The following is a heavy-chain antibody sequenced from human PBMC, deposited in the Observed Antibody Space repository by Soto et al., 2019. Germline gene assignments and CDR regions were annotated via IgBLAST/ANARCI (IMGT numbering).Heavy chain of an antibody. CDR1: GFTFSSYA. J-gene: IGHJ4*02. V-gene: IGHV3-23*01. CDR3: AKVQEDWPDYAAQGN. D-gene: IGHD4-17*01. Sequence: GGSLRLSCAASGFTFSSYAMSWVRQAPGKGLEWVSAISGSGGSTYYADSVKGRFTISRDNSKNTLYLQMNSLRAEDTAVYYCAKVQEDWPDYAAQGNWGQGTLVTVSS. CDR2: ISGSGGST.